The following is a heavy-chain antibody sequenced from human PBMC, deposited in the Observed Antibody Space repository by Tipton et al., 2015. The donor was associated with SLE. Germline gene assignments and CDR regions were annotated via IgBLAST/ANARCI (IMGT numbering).Heavy chain of an antibody. V-gene: IGHV1-18*01. CDR3: ASRVVTEYSHGMAV. CDR2: ISAYNGNT. D-gene: IGHD2-21*02. J-gene: IGHJ6*02. Sequence: QLVQSGAEVKEPGASVKVSCKASGYTFTSYGISWVRQAPGQGLEWMGWISAYNGNTNYAQKLQGRVTMTTDTSTSTAYMELRSLRTNDTPVYYSASRVVTEYSHGMAVWGQGASVTVSS. CDR1: GYTFTSYG.